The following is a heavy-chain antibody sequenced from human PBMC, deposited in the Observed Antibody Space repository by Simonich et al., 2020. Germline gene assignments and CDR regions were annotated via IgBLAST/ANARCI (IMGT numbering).Heavy chain of an antibody. Sequence: QVQLVESGGGVVQPGRSLRLSCAASGFTFSSYAMHWVRQAHGKGLEWVAVIAYDGSNKYYADSVKGRFTISRDNSKNALYLQMNSLRAEDTAVYYCARPESESYSSGPDYWGQGTLVTVSS. J-gene: IGHJ4*02. D-gene: IGHD6-25*01. CDR1: GFTFSSYA. V-gene: IGHV3-30*07. CDR3: ARPESESYSSGPDY. CDR2: IAYDGSNK.